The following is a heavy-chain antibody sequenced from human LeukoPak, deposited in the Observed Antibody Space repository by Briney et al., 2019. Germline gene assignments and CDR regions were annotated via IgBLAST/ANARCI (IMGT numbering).Heavy chain of an antibody. J-gene: IGHJ5*02. Sequence: GGSLRLSCAASGFTFSSYAMHWVRQAPGKGLEWVAVISYDGRNKYYADSVKGRFTISRDNSKNTLYLQMNSLRAEDTAVYYCARDSDSSGPNWFDPWGQGTLVTVSS. D-gene: IGHD3-22*01. V-gene: IGHV3-30*04. CDR3: ARDSDSSGPNWFDP. CDR2: ISYDGRNK. CDR1: GFTFSSYA.